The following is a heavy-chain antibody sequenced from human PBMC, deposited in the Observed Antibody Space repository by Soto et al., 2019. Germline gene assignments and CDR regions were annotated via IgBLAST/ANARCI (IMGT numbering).Heavy chain of an antibody. Sequence: GGSLRLSCAASGFTFSSYSMNWVRQAPGKGLEWVSSISSSSSYIYYADSVKGRFTISRDNAKNSLYLQMNSLRAEDTAVYYCARDLSNIVPMLYAPPLYYYRMDVWGPGTTVTVYS. CDR1: GFTFSSYS. D-gene: IGHD2-8*01. CDR2: ISSSSSYI. J-gene: IGHJ6*02. V-gene: IGHV3-21*01. CDR3: ARDLSNIVPMLYAPPLYYYRMDV.